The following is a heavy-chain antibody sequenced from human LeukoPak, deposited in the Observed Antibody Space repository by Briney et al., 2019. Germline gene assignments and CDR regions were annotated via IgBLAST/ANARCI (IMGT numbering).Heavy chain of an antibody. J-gene: IGHJ4*02. D-gene: IGHD5-24*01. Sequence: GRSLRLSCAASGFTFSSYGMHWVRQAPGKGLEWVAVISYDGSNKYYADSVKGRFTISRDNSKNTLYLQMNSLRAEDTAVYYCARDLWAKMATITAFDYWGQGTLVTVSS. CDR1: GFTFSSYG. V-gene: IGHV3-30*03. CDR2: ISYDGSNK. CDR3: ARDLWAKMATITAFDY.